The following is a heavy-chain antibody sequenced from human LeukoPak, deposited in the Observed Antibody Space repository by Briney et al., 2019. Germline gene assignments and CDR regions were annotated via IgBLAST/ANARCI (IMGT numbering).Heavy chain of an antibody. CDR3: ARGPWEPYYYYYMDV. J-gene: IGHJ6*03. CDR2: IYYSGST. D-gene: IGHD1-26*01. V-gene: IGHV4-39*01. Sequence: SETLSLTCTVSGGSISSSSYYWGWIRQPPGKGLEWIGSIYYSGSTYYNPSLKSRVTISVDTSKNQFSLKLSSVTAADTAVYYCARGPWEPYYYYYMDVWGKGTTVTVSS. CDR1: GGSISSSSYY.